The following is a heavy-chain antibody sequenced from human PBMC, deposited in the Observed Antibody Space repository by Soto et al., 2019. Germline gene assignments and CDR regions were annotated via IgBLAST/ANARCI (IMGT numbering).Heavy chain of an antibody. V-gene: IGHV2-5*02. Sequence: SGPTLVNPTQTLTLTCTFSGFSLSTSGVGVGWIRQPPGKALEWLALIYWVDDKHYSPSLKSRLTITNVTSKNQVVLTMTNMDPVDTVTYYCARANDYKSSLDYWGQGTLVTVSS. CDR1: GFSLSTSGVG. J-gene: IGHJ4*02. CDR3: ARANDYKSSLDY. D-gene: IGHD4-4*01. CDR2: IYWVDDK.